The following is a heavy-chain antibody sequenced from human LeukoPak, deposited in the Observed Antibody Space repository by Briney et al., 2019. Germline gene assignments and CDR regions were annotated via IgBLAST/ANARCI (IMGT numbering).Heavy chain of an antibody. CDR2: IKQDGGEK. Sequence: GGSLRLSCAASGFTFSSYWMSWVRQAPGKGLEWVANIKQDGGEKYYVDSVKGRFTISRDNAKNSLYLQMNSLRAEDTAVYYCARAPSPPDIVATTGSASKRGNWFDPWGQGTLVTVSS. J-gene: IGHJ5*02. V-gene: IGHV3-7*01. CDR3: ARAPSPPDIVATTGSASKRGNWFDP. D-gene: IGHD5-12*01. CDR1: GFTFSSYW.